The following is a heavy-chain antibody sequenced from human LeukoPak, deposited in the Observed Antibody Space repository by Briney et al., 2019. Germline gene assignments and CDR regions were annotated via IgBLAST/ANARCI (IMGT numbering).Heavy chain of an antibody. CDR3: AIRCVGYCISPSRFSLDY. CDR1: GFTFSSYA. Sequence: GGSLRLSCAASGFTFSSYAMSWVRQAPGKGLEWVSAISGSGGSTYYADSVKGRFTISRDNSKNTLYLQMNSLRAEDTAVYYCAIRCVGYCISPSRFSLDYGGQEPLVAVS. CDR2: ISGSGGST. J-gene: IGHJ4*02. V-gene: IGHV3-23*01. D-gene: IGHD2-2*01.